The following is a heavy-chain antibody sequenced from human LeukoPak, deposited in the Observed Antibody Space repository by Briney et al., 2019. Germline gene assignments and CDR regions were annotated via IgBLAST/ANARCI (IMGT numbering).Heavy chain of an antibody. Sequence: GGSLRLSCAASGFTFSSYNMKWVRQAPGKGLEWVSYISSSSSTIYYADSVKGRFTISRDNAKNTLYLQMNSLRAEDTAVYYCARAGIVGADGPHYWGQGTLVTVSS. CDR1: GFTFSSYN. D-gene: IGHD1-26*01. CDR2: ISSSSSTI. J-gene: IGHJ4*02. CDR3: ARAGIVGADGPHY. V-gene: IGHV3-48*04.